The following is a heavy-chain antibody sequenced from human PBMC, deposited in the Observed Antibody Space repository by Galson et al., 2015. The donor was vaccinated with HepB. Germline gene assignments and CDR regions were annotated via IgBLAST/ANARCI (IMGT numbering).Heavy chain of an antibody. CDR1: GYTFTGYY. V-gene: IGHV1-2*02. CDR3: ARMVTIGYYDSSGYWDNDY. Sequence: SVKVSCKASGYTFTGYYMHWVRQAPGQGLEWMGWINPNSGGTNYAQKFQGRVTMTRDTSISTAYMELSRLRSDDTAVYYCARMVTIGYYDSSGYWDNDYWGQGTLVTVSS. J-gene: IGHJ4*02. D-gene: IGHD3-22*01. CDR2: INPNSGGT.